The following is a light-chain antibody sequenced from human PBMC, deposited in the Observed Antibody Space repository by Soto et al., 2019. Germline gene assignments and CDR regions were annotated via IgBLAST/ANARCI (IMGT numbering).Light chain of an antibody. J-gene: IGLJ1*01. CDR3: SSYTSSSSYV. CDR1: SSDVGGYKY. CDR2: DVT. Sequence: QSALTQPASVSGSPGQSITISCTGTSSDVGGYKYVSWYQQHPDKAPKLIIYDVTNRPSGISNRFSGSKSGNTASLTISGLQAEDEADYYCSSYTSSSSYVFGTGTKPPS. V-gene: IGLV2-14*01.